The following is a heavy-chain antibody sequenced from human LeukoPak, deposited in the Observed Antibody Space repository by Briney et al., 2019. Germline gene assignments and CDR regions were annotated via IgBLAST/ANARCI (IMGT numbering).Heavy chain of an antibody. Sequence: SQTLSLTCAVSGGSISSGGYSWSWIRQPPGKGLEWIGYIYHSGSTYYNPSLKSRVTISVDRSKNQFSLKLSSVTAADTAVYYCAREAVGSYYVFDYWGQGTLDTVSS. D-gene: IGHD1-26*01. V-gene: IGHV4-30-2*01. CDR3: AREAVGSYYVFDY. CDR1: GGSISSGGYS. CDR2: IYHSGST. J-gene: IGHJ4*01.